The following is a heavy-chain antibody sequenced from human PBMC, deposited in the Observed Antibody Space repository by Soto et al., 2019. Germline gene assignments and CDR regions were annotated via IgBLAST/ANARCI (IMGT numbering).Heavy chain of an antibody. CDR2: IYPGDSDA. CDR1: GYNFTIYC. CDR3: ARPSSSWYTSMDV. Sequence: GESLKISCKVSGYNFTIYCIGWVRQMPWKGLEWMGIIYPGDSDARYSPSFQGQVTISADKSISTAYLQWSSLKASDTAMYYCARPSSSWYTSMDVWGQGTTVTVSS. D-gene: IGHD6-13*01. V-gene: IGHV5-51*01. J-gene: IGHJ6*02.